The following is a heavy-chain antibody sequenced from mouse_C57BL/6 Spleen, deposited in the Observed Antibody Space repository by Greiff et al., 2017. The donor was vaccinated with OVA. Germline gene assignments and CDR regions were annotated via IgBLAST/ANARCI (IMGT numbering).Heavy chain of an antibody. V-gene: IGHV1-82*01. Sequence: QVHVKQSGPELVKPGASVKISCKASGYAFSSSWMNWVKQRPGKGLEWIGRIYPGDGDTNYNGKFKGKATLTADKSSSTAYMQLSSLTSEDSAVYFCASYYGSSYGVDYWGQGTTLTVSS. CDR1: GYAFSSSW. CDR3: ASYYGSSYGVDY. CDR2: IYPGDGDT. J-gene: IGHJ2*01. D-gene: IGHD1-1*01.